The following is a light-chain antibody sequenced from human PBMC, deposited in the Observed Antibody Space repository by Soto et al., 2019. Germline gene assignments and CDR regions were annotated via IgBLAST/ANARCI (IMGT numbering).Light chain of an antibody. CDR2: DSS. V-gene: IGKV3-11*01. CDR1: QSVGSY. J-gene: IGKJ5*01. Sequence: EIVLTQSPATLSLWPGETAILSCRASQSVGSYLSWYQQNPCQAPRLLIYDSSVRAPGIPARFSGSGSGTDFTLSISRLDPADFALYYCQQRSAWITLGKRKRLDIE. CDR3: QQRSAWIT.